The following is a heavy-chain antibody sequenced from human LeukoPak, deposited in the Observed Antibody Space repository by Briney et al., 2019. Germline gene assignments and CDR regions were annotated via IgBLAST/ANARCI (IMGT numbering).Heavy chain of an antibody. CDR2: IYYSGST. CDR1: GGSVSSGSYY. D-gene: IGHD1-1*01. V-gene: IGHV4-61*01. CDR3: ARGQLERAPHYYYGMDV. Sequence: SETLSLTCTVSGGSVSSGSYYWSWIRQPPGKGLEWIGYIYYSGSTNYDPSLKSRVTISVDTSKNQFSLKLSSVTAADTAVYYCARGQLERAPHYYYGMDVWGQGTTVTVSS. J-gene: IGHJ6*02.